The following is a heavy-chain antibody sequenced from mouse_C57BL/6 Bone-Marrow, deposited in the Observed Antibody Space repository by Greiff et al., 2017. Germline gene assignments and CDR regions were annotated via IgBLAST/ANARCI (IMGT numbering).Heavy chain of an antibody. CDR2: IRSKSNNYAT. CDR3: VSHYGKGWFAY. Sequence: EVKLVESGGGLVQPKGSLKLSCAASGFSFNTYAMNWVRQAPGKGLEWVARIRSKSNNYATYYADSVKDRFTISRDDSESMLYLQMNNLKTEDTAMYCCVSHYGKGWFAYWGQGTLVTVSA. J-gene: IGHJ3*01. CDR1: GFSFNTYA. V-gene: IGHV10-1*01. D-gene: IGHD1-1*01.